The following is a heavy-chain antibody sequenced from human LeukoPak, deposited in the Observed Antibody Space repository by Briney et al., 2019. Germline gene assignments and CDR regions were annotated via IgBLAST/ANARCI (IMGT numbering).Heavy chain of an antibody. J-gene: IGHJ4*02. V-gene: IGHV1-2*02. CDR3: AKADFGVVIGTLDY. Sequence: ASVKVSCKASGYTFTGYYMHWVRQAPGQGLEWMGWINLNSGDTNYAQNFQGRVTMARDTSISTAYMELNSLRSDDTAVYYCAKADFGVVIGTLDYWGQGTLVTVSS. D-gene: IGHD3-3*01. CDR2: INLNSGDT. CDR1: GYTFTGYY.